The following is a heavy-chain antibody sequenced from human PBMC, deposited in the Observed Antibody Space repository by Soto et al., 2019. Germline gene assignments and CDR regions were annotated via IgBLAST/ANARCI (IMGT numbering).Heavy chain of an antibody. CDR2: IKSDGSEK. V-gene: IGHV3-7*04. CDR3: ARGRGVDV. CDR1: GFTFVSYW. J-gene: IGHJ6*01. Sequence: EVQLVESGGVSVQPGGSLRLSCAASGFTFVSYWMSWVRQAPGKGLEWVANIKSDGSEKYYVDSVKGRFTISRDNAKKSVYLEMNKLRAEDTAVCYCARGRGVDVWGQGTTVTV.